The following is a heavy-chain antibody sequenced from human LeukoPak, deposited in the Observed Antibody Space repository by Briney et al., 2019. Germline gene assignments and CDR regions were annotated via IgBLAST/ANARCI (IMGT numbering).Heavy chain of an antibody. D-gene: IGHD6-19*01. V-gene: IGHV1-2*02. CDR3: VPAPPVAAPYYFDY. J-gene: IGHJ4*02. CDR1: GYTFTGYY. CDR2: INPNRGGT. Sequence: ASVKVSCKASGYTFTGYYMHWVRQAPGQGLEWMGWINPNRGGTNYAEKFQGRVTMTRDTSISTAYMELSRLRSDDTAVYYCVPAPPVAAPYYFDYWGQGTLVTVSS.